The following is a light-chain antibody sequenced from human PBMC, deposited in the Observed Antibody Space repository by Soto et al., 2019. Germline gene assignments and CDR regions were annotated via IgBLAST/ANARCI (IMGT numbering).Light chain of an antibody. CDR1: SSDVGGYNY. V-gene: IGLV2-14*01. J-gene: IGLJ1*01. CDR3: SSCTSSSTRV. CDR2: DVS. Sequence: QSALTQPASVSGSPGQSITISCTGTSSDVGGYNYVSWYQQHPGKAPKLMIYDVSNRPSGVSNRFSGSKSGNTASLTSAGLQAEDGADYYCSSCTSSSTRVFGTGTKVTVL.